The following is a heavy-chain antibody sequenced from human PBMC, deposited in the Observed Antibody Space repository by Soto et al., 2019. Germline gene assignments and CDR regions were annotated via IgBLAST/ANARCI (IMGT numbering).Heavy chain of an antibody. J-gene: IGHJ4*02. Sequence: QVQLVQSGAEVKKPGSSVTVSCKASGGTFSSYAISWVRQAPGQGLEWMGGIIPIFGTANYAQKFQGRVTITADESTSTAYMELSSLRSEDTAVYYCARAQHSIRYSGYVRFDYWGQGTLVTVSS. V-gene: IGHV1-69*01. CDR3: ARAQHSIRYSGYVRFDY. D-gene: IGHD5-12*01. CDR2: IIPIFGTA. CDR1: GGTFSSYA.